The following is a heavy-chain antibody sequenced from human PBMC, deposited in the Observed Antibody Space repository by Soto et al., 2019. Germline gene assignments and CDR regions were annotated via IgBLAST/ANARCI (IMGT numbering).Heavy chain of an antibody. J-gene: IGHJ2*01. CDR2: IYYSVSP. CDR3: GAGRDDSNVWYFHI. D-gene: IGHD3-16*01. Sequence: XESLSLPCAVPGGSVSSYDWGWIRQPPGKGLEWIGYIYYSVSPNYSPSLWSRVTISEDTSKNQFSLNLSSVTAADTDIYYCGAGRDDSNVWYFHIRGRIALGHVSP. V-gene: IGHV4-59*02. CDR1: GGSVSSYD.